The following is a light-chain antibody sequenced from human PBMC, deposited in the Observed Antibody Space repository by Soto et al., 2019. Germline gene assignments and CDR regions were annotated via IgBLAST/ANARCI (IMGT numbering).Light chain of an antibody. CDR2: GAS. CDR1: QSISSN. Sequence: EIVLTQSPATLSMSPWERATLSCRASQSISSNLAWCQQKPGQAPRLLIYGASSRATGIPDRFSGSGSGADFTLTISRLEPEDFAVYYCQQYGSSPPITFGQGTRLEIK. CDR3: QQYGSSPPIT. J-gene: IGKJ5*01. V-gene: IGKV3-20*01.